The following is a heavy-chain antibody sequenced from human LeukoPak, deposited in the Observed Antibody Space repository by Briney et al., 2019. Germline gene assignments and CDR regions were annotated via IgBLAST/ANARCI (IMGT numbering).Heavy chain of an antibody. CDR1: GGTFSSYA. J-gene: IGHJ4*02. D-gene: IGHD4-11*01. CDR3: ARFEIWGLTTVTTEPDY. CDR2: IIPIFGTA. Sequence: SVKVSCKASGGTFSSYAISWVRQAPGQGLKWMGGIIPIFGTANYAQKFQGRVTITTDESTSTAYMELSSLRSEDTAVYYCARFEIWGLTTVTTEPDYWGQGTLVTVSS. V-gene: IGHV1-69*05.